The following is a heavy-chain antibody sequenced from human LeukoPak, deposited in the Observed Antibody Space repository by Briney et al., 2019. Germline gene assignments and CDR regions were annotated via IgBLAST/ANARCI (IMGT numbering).Heavy chain of an antibody. CDR3: ASSAYDSSGYYGTDY. CDR2: ISAYNGNT. Sequence: ASVKVSCKASGYTFTSYGISWVRQAPGQGLEWMGWISAYNGNTNYAQKLQGRVTMTRDMSTSTVYMELSSLRSEDTAVYYCASSAYDSSGYYGTDYWGQGTLVTVSS. CDR1: GYTFTSYG. D-gene: IGHD3-22*01. J-gene: IGHJ4*02. V-gene: IGHV1-18*01.